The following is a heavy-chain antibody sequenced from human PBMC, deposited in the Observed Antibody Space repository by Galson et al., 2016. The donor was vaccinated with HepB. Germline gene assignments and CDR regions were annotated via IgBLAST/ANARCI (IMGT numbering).Heavy chain of an antibody. J-gene: IGHJ4*02. CDR1: GFTFTTYW. CDR3: ARGGYLTGRNFDY. Sequence: SLTLSCAASGFTFTTYWMHWVRQDPEKGLVWVSGINTDGSSTIYADSVKGRFTISRDNAKNTLSLQMNSLRAEDTAVYYCARGGYLTGRNFDYWGQGTLVTVSS. D-gene: IGHD3-9*01. CDR2: INTDGSST. V-gene: IGHV3-74*01.